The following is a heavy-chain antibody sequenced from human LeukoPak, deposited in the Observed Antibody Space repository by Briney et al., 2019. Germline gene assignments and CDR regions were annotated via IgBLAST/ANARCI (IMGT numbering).Heavy chain of an antibody. J-gene: IGHJ6*03. Sequence: SETLSLTCTVSGGSISSNTYYWGWIRQPPGKGLEWIGNIYYSGSTYYNPSFKSRVILSVDTYKNQFSLMLSSVTAADTAVYYCARVDVYYYYMDVWGKGTTVTVSS. CDR1: GGSISSNTYY. V-gene: IGHV4-39*07. CDR2: IYYSGST. CDR3: ARVDVYYYYMDV.